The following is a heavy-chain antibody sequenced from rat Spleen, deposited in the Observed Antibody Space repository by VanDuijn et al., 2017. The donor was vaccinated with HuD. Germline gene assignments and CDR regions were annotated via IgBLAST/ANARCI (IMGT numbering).Heavy chain of an antibody. V-gene: IGHV2-13*01. CDR1: GFSLISYG. J-gene: IGHJ2*01. CDR2: IWGDGNT. Sequence: QVQLKETGPDLVQLTQTLSLTCTVSGFSLISYGVNWVRQPPGKGLEWMGVIWGDGNTNYNSALKSRLSISSDNSKSQVFLKMNSLQTDDTASYFCTRSESQKLLYTTDYYYGLDYWGQGVMVTVSS. D-gene: IGHD1-6*01. CDR3: TRSESQKLLYTTDYYYGLDY.